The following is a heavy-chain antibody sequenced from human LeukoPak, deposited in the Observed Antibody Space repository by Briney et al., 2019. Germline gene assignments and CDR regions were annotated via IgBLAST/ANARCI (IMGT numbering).Heavy chain of an antibody. D-gene: IGHD6-13*01. CDR3: AKATTISAAGSHFVY. J-gene: IGHJ4*02. CDR1: GRRIIKK. Sequence: PGGSLRLSCVDLGGRRIIKKKSWVSQAPGGGLEWVSTISGNGGTTYYADSVKGRFTISRDNSKNTLYLQMNSLRAEDTAVFYCAKATTISAAGSHFVYWGQGTLVTVSS. V-gene: IGHV3-23*01. CDR2: ISGNGGTT.